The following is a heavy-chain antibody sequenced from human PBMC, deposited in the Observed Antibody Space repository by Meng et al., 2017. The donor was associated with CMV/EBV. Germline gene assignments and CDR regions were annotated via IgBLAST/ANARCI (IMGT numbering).Heavy chain of an antibody. CDR1: GFTFSAYY. D-gene: IGHD3-22*01. J-gene: IGHJ5*02. CDR2: ISSSGSTI. CDR3: ARTGNYYDSSGYYRPFDP. Sequence: GGSLRLSCAASGFTFSAYYMSWIRQAPGKGLEWVSYISSSGSTIYYADSVKGRFTISRDNAKNSLYLQMNSLRAEDTAVYYCARTGNYYDSSGYYRPFDPWGQGTMVTVSS. V-gene: IGHV3-11*01.